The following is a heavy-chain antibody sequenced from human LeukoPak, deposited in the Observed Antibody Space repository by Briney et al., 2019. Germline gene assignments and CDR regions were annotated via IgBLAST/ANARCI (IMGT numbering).Heavy chain of an antibody. D-gene: IGHD7-27*01. CDR3: AETNWGRGDAFDI. CDR1: GGTFSSYA. CDR2: IIPIFGTA. J-gene: IGHJ3*02. Sequence: AASVTVSCKASGGTFSSYAISWVRQAPGQGLEWMGGIIPIFGTANYAQKFQGRVTITADESTSTAYMELSSLRSEDTAVYYCAETNWGRGDAFDIWGQGTMVTVSS. V-gene: IGHV1-69*01.